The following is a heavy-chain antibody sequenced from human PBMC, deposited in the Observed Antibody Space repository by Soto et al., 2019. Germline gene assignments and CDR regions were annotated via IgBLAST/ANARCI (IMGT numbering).Heavy chain of an antibody. V-gene: IGHV4-39*01. CDR3: ARRRRQLWLDY. CDR2: IYYSGST. D-gene: IGHD5-18*01. Sequence: QLQLQESGPGLVKPSETLSLTCTVSGGSISSSSYYWGWIRQPPGKGLEWIGSIYYSGSTYYNPSLKSRVTISVDTSKNQFSLKLSSVTAADTAVYYCARRRRQLWLDYWGQGTLVTVSS. J-gene: IGHJ4*02. CDR1: GGSISSSSYY.